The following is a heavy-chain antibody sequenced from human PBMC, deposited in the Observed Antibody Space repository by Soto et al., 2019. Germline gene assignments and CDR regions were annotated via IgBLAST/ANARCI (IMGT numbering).Heavy chain of an antibody. CDR2: IKQDGSEK. V-gene: IGHV3-7*01. CDR3: ARDLGWGFAYFDY. D-gene: IGHD6-19*01. Sequence: GGSLRLSCAASGFTFSSYWMSWVRQAPGKGLEWVANIKQDGSEKYYVDSVKGRFTISRDNAKNSLYLQMNSLRAEDTAVYYCARDLGWGFAYFDYWGQGTLVTVSS. CDR1: GFTFSSYW. J-gene: IGHJ4*02.